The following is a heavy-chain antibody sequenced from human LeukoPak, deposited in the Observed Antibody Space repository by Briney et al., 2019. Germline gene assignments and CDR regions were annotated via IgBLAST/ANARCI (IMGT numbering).Heavy chain of an antibody. Sequence: ASVKVSCKVSGYTLTELSMHWVRQAPGKGLEWMGGFDPEDGETIYAQKFQGRVTMTEDTSTDTAYMELSSLRSEDTAEYYCATGLSGYAPFDYWGQGTLVTVSS. CDR3: ATGLSGYAPFDY. CDR1: GYTLTELS. J-gene: IGHJ4*02. V-gene: IGHV1-24*01. CDR2: FDPEDGET. D-gene: IGHD5-12*01.